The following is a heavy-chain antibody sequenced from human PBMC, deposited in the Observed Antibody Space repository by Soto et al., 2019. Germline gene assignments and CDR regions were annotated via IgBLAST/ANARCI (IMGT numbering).Heavy chain of an antibody. CDR3: ARDRGRTTVFGVAPYYYYYYGMDV. J-gene: IGHJ6*02. V-gene: IGHV1-69*13. CDR2: IIPIFGTA. Sequence: ASVKVSCKASGGTFSGYAISWVRQAPGQGLEWMGGIIPIFGTANYAQKFQGRVTITADESTSTAYMELSSLRSEDTAVYYCARDRGRTTVFGVAPYYYYYYGMDVWGQGTTVTVSS. CDR1: GGTFSGYA. D-gene: IGHD3-3*01.